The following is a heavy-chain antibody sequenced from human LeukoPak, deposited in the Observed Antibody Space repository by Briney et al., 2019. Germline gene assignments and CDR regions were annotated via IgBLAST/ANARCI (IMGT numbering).Heavy chain of an antibody. J-gene: IGHJ6*02. Sequence: SETLSLTCAVSGDSISTSGYYWGWIRQPPGKGLEWIGTIYYSGSTNYNPSLKSRVTISVDTSKNQFSLKLSSVTAADTAVYYCARDRIAAAGTPQDYYYYYGMDVWGQGTTVTVSS. D-gene: IGHD6-13*01. CDR3: ARDRIAAAGTPQDYYYYYGMDV. CDR1: GDSISTSGYY. V-gene: IGHV4-61*08. CDR2: IYYSGST.